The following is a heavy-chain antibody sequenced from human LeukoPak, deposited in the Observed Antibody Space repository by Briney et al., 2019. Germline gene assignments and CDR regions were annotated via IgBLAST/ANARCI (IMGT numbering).Heavy chain of an antibody. CDR1: GFTFSDYH. J-gene: IGHJ3*02. CDR2: ISSSGFTI. CDR3: ARGDRAMKHDAFDI. V-gene: IGHV3-11*01. D-gene: IGHD5-18*01. Sequence: PGGSLRLSCAASGFTFSDYHMNWIRRAPGKGLEWVSYISSSGFTIYFADSVKSRFTISRDNAKNSLYLQMNSLRADDTAVYYCARGDRAMKHDAFDIWGQGTMVTVSS.